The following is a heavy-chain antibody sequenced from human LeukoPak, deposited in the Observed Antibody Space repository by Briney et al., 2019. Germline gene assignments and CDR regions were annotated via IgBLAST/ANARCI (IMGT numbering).Heavy chain of an antibody. J-gene: IGHJ4*02. Sequence: PSESLSLLRSVSGRSKTIHYWNWIRQTPRTRPELVGSSFGNGRTKANPSLKSRVNLSADTSKNQLSLRLRAVTAADTAVYYCRTIKRGNIFGYFDFWGQVILVTVSS. CDR3: RTIKRGNIFGYFDF. D-gene: IGHD5-18*01. CDR2: SFGNGRT. V-gene: IGHV4-59*11. CDR1: GRSKTIHY.